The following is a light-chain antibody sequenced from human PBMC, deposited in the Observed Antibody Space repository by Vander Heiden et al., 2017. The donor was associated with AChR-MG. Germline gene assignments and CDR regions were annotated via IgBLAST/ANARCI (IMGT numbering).Light chain of an antibody. V-gene: IGLV3-1*01. J-gene: IGLJ2*01. CDR2: LDR. CDR3: QAWDDSTVV. CDR1: KLGDKY. Sequence: SYELAQPPSVSVSPGQTASITCFGDKLGDKYASWYHQKPGQSPVLVIYLDRKRPSGSPERFSGSNSGNTATLTISATQPMDGADYYCQAWDDSTVVFGGGTKLTVL.